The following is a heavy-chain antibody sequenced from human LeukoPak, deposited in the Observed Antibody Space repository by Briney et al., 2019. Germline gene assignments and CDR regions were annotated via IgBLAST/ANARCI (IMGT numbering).Heavy chain of an antibody. Sequence: GGPLSLSCGACGLTDSSNYMLWLRQAPGKGLEGVAVIYRCDSTYYADSVKGRFTISRDNSKNTLYLQMNSLRAEDTAVYYCARDKSEVILVGATGTPYYYYYMDVWGKGTTVTVSS. D-gene: IGHD1-26*01. V-gene: IGHV3-53*01. J-gene: IGHJ6*03. CDR1: GLTDSSNY. CDR3: ARDKSEVILVGATGTPYYYYYMDV. CDR2: IYRCDST.